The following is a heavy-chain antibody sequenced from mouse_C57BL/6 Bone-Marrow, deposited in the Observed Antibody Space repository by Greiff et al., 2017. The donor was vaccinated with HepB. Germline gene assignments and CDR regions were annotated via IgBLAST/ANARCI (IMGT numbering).Heavy chain of an antibody. CDR2: YPGSGNTY. J-gene: IGHJ1*03. Sequence: VQLQESGPELVKPGASVKMSCKASGYTFTDYYMHWVKQKPGKGLEWIGEIYPGSGNTYYNEKFKGKATLTADTSSSTAYMQLSSLTSEDSAVYFCANSNYPFYWYFDVWGTGTTVTVSS. D-gene: IGHD2-5*01. CDR1: YTFTDYYM. CDR3: NSNYPFYWYFDV. V-gene: IGHV1-83*01.